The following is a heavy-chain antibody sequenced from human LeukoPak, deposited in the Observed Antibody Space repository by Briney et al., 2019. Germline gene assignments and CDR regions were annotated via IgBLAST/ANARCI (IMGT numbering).Heavy chain of an antibody. V-gene: IGHV4-34*01. Sequence: SETLSLTCAVYGGSFSGYYWSWIRQPPGKGLEWIGEINHSGSTNYNPSLKSRVTISVDTSKNQFSLKLSSVTAADTAVYYCARISRVYAITSDYWGQGTLVTVSS. CDR3: ARISRVYAITSDY. J-gene: IGHJ4*02. D-gene: IGHD2-8*01. CDR1: GGSFSGYY. CDR2: INHSGST.